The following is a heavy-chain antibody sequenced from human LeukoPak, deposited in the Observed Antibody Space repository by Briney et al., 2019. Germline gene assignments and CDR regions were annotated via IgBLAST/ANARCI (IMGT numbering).Heavy chain of an antibody. D-gene: IGHD3-10*01. Sequence: SVTVSCTASGGTSSSYAISWVRQALGQGLEWMGGIIPIFGTANYAQKFQGRVTITADESTSTAYMELSSLRSEDTAVYYCARVAGELIGANWFDPWGQGTLVTVSS. J-gene: IGHJ5*02. CDR2: IIPIFGTA. CDR1: GGTSSSYA. CDR3: ARVAGELIGANWFDP. V-gene: IGHV1-69*13.